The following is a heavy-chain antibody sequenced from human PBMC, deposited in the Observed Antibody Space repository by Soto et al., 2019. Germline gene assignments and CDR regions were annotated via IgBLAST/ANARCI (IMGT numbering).Heavy chain of an antibody. Sequence: ELQLLESGGGLVQPGGSLRLSCAASEFIFRNYAMTWVRQAPGKGLEWVSSIDGSGGGAYYSDSLKGRFTVSRDDYQKPLYLQMRSLRVDDTAVYYCAKDAVSVHGEWDWLEPWRQGTLVTVAS. CDR1: EFIFRNYA. J-gene: IGHJ5*02. CDR2: IDGSGGGA. CDR3: AKDAVSVHGEWDWLEP. V-gene: IGHV3-23*01. D-gene: IGHD4-17*01.